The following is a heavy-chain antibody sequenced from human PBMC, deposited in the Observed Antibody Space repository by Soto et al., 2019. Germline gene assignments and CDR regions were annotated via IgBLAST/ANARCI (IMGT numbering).Heavy chain of an antibody. CDR3: TKGGYDLIYYFGMDV. CDR1: GFTFHEYA. D-gene: IGHD5-12*01. V-gene: IGHV3-9*01. Sequence: EVQLIESGGGWVQPGTSLRVSCAASGFTFHEYAMHWVRQAPGKGLERVSGSTSDGDTIAYADSVQGRFTVFRDNAKNSLYLQMNSLRAEDTALYYCTKGGYDLIYYFGMDVWGQGTTVTVSS. CDR2: STSDGDTI. J-gene: IGHJ6*02.